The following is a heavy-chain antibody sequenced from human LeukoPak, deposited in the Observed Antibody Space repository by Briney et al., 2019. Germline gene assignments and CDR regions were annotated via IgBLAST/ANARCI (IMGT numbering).Heavy chain of an antibody. Sequence: PGGSLRLSCAASGFTFSSNAMSWVRQAPGKGLEWVSVISPSGGSTYYADSVKGRFTISRDNSENTLYLQMNSLRAEDTALYYCAQGRITKGYDYWGQGTLVTVSS. V-gene: IGHV3-23*01. CDR3: AQGRITKGYDY. CDR1: GFTFSSNA. CDR2: ISPSGGST. J-gene: IGHJ4*02. D-gene: IGHD1-14*01.